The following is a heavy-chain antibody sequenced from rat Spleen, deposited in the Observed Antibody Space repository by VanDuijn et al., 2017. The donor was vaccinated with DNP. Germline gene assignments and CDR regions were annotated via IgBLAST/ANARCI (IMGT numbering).Heavy chain of an antibody. CDR3: ARAGWHGLLAY. J-gene: IGHJ3*01. CDR2: INKDSSTI. CDR1: GFKLNDYW. V-gene: IGHV4-2*01. D-gene: IGHD1-6*01. Sequence: EVKLVESGGGLVQPGRSLKLPCAASGFKLNDYWMGWVRQAPGKGLEWIGEINKDSSTINYSPSLKDKFTISRDNAQNTLYLQMSKLGSEETAIYYCARAGWHGLLAYWGQGTLVTVSS.